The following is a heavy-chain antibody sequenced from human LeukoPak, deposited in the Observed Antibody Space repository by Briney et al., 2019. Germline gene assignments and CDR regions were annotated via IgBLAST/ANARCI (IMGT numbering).Heavy chain of an antibody. Sequence: PSETLSLTCAVYGGSFSGYYWSWIRQPPGKGLEWIGEINHSGSTNYNPSLKSRVTISVDTSKNQFSLKLSSVTAADTAVYYCARKGFSSSWYYYGMDVWGKGTTVTVSS. V-gene: IGHV4-34*01. J-gene: IGHJ6*04. CDR1: GGSFSGYY. CDR3: ARKGFSSSWYYYGMDV. D-gene: IGHD6-13*01. CDR2: INHSGST.